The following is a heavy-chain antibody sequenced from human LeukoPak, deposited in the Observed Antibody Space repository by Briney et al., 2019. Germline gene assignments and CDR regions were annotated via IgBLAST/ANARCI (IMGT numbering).Heavy chain of an antibody. V-gene: IGHV3-21*01. J-gene: IGHJ6*03. D-gene: IGHD2-2*02. CDR3: ARMGGIVPAAIKGIGYYYYMDV. CDR2: ISSSSSYI. Sequence: KSGGSLRLSCAASGFTFSSYSMNWVRQAPGKGLEWVSSISSSSSYIYYADSVRGRFTISRDNAKNSLYLQMNSLRAEDTAVYYCARMGGIVPAAIKGIGYYYYMDVWGKGTTVTVSS. CDR1: GFTFSSYS.